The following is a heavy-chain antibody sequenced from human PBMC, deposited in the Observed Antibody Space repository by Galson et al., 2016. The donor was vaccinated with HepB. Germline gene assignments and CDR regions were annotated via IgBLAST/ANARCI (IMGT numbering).Heavy chain of an antibody. Sequence: QSGAEVKKPGESLKISCKASGYTFTSYGISWVRQAPGQGLEWMGWISGNNGNTNYAQKFKGRVTMTTDTSTSTAYMELRSLRSDDTAVYYCARDPSSPYSGYVLNWFNPWGQGTLVTVSS. CDR2: ISGNNGNT. D-gene: IGHD5-12*01. CDR3: ARDPSSPYSGYVLNWFNP. CDR1: GYTFTSYG. J-gene: IGHJ5*02. V-gene: IGHV1-18*01.